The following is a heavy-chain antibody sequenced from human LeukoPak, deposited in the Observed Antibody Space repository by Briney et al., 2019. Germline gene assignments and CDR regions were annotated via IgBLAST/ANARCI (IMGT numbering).Heavy chain of an antibody. J-gene: IGHJ6*02. CDR2: ISSSSSTI. Sequence: PGGSLRLTCVGSGFSFNKYAASWVRQAPGKGLEWVSYISSSSSTIYYADSVKGRFTISRDNAKNSLYLQMNSLRAEDTAVYYCARDGGKYYGMDVWGQGTTVTVSS. V-gene: IGHV3-48*01. CDR3: ARDGGKYYGMDV. CDR1: GFSFNKYA.